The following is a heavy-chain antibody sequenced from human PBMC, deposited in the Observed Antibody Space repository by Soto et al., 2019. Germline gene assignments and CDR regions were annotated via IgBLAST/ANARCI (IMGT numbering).Heavy chain of an antibody. V-gene: IGHV3-30-3*01. Sequence: QVQLVESGGGVVQPGRSLRLSCAASGFTFSSYAMHWVRQAPGKGLEWVAVISYDGSNKYYADSVKGRFTISRDNSKNTLYLQMNSLRAEDTAVYYCARESVDTAVVTPDFDYWGQGTLVTVSS. D-gene: IGHD5-18*01. CDR1: GFTFSSYA. J-gene: IGHJ4*02. CDR3: ARESVDTAVVTPDFDY. CDR2: ISYDGSNK.